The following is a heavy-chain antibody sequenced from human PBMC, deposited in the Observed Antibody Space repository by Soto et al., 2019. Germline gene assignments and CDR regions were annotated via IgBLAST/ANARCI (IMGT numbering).Heavy chain of an antibody. CDR2: INSDGSST. J-gene: IGHJ4*02. V-gene: IGHV3-74*01. CDR1: GFTLSSYW. D-gene: IGHD1-1*01. CDR3: GIEGNWIRYY. Sequence: EVQLVESGGGLVQPGGSLRLSCAASGFTLSSYWINWVRQAPGKGLVWVSRINSDGSSTRYADSVKGRFTISRDNAKNSLYLKMTSLRAEAKAVYYCGIEGNWIRYYWRQGTLVTVSS.